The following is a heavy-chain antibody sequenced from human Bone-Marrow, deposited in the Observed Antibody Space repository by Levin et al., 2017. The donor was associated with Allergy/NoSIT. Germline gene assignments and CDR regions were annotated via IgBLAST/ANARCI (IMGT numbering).Heavy chain of an antibody. J-gene: IGHJ5*02. V-gene: IGHV1-18*01. D-gene: IGHD4-11*01. CDR1: GYKFPNYG. CDR3: ARGTVNYDH. CDR2: INPYNNNT. Sequence: GESLKISCKTSGYKFPNYGITWVRQAPGQGLEWVALINPYNNNTHYAQKFQARISVTTEPATNTANLELRSLRPDDTALYFCARGTVNYDHWGQGTLVTVSS.